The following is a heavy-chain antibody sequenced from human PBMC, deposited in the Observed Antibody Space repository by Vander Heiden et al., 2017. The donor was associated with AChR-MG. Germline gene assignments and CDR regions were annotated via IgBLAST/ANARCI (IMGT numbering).Heavy chain of an antibody. V-gene: IGHV4-34*01. J-gene: IGHJ3*02. CDR2: INHSGST. CDR1: GGSFSGYY. Sequence: QVQLQQWGAGLLKPSETLSLTCAVYGGSFSGYYWSWIRQPPGKGLEWIGEINHSGSTNYNPSLKSRVTISVDTSKNQFSLKLSSVTAADTAVYYCARGPLLRFLEWLSRVGRLDHVAFDIWGQGTMVTVSS. D-gene: IGHD3-3*01. CDR3: ARGPLLRFLEWLSRVGRLDHVAFDI.